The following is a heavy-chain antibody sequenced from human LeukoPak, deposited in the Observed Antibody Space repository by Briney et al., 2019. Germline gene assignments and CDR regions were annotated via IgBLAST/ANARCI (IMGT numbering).Heavy chain of an antibody. J-gene: IGHJ6*03. CDR2: ISSSSNTI. D-gene: IGHD6-6*01. V-gene: IGHV3-48*01. CDR1: GFTFSSYT. CDR3: ARASGSSSGGWVYYYYMDV. Sequence: GGYLRLSCAASGFTFSSYTMKWVRQAPGKGLEWVSYISSSSNTIYYADSVKGRFTISRDNAKNSLYLQMNSLRADDTAVYYCARASGSSSGGWVYYYYMDVWGKGTTVTVSS.